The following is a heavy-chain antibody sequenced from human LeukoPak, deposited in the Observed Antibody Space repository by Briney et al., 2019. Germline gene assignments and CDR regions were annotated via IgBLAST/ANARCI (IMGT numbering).Heavy chain of an antibody. J-gene: IGHJ5*02. CDR2: IIPIFGTA. CDR3: ARDTGGYDILTGPSDP. V-gene: IGHV1-69*13. Sequence: GASVKVSCKASGGTFSSYAISWVRQAPGQGLEWMGGIIPIFGTANYAQKFQGRVTITADESTSTAYMELSSLRSEDTAGYYCARDTGGYDILTGPSDPWGQGTLVTVSS. CDR1: GGTFSSYA. D-gene: IGHD3-9*01.